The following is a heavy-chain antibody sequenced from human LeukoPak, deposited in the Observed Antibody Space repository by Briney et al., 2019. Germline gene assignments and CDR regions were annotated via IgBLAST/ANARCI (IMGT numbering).Heavy chain of an antibody. CDR3: ARGTYGDYVISAFDI. CDR2: IYYSGST. J-gene: IGHJ3*02. V-gene: IGHV4-31*03. Sequence: PSETLSLTCTVSGGSISSGGYYWSWIRQHPGKGLEWIGYIYYSGSTYYNPSLKSRVTISVDTSKNQFSLKLSSVTAADTAVYYCARGTYGDYVISAFDIWGQGTMVTVSS. D-gene: IGHD4-17*01. CDR1: GGSISSGGYY.